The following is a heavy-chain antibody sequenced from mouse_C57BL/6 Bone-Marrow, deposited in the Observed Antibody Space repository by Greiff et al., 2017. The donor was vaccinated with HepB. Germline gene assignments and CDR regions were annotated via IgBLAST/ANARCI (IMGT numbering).Heavy chain of an antibody. CDR2: IDPENGDT. V-gene: IGHV14-4*01. D-gene: IGHD1-1*01. CDR1: GFNINDDY. CDR3: TTTVVARVDY. J-gene: IGHJ2*01. Sequence: EVQLVESGAELVRPGASVKLSCTASGFNINDDYMHWVKQRPEQGLEWIGWIDPENGDTEYASKFQGKATITAVTSSNTAYLQLSSLTSEDTAVYYCTTTVVARVDYWGQGTTLTVSS.